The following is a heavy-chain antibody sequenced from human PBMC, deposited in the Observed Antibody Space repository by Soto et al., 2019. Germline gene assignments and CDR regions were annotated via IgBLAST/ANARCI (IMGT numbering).Heavy chain of an antibody. CDR2: IYPGDSDT. CDR3: VRVGLVGPTSLSNAWFDP. D-gene: IGHD1-26*01. CDR1: GYTFTRHW. Sequence: GESLKISCKGSGYTFTRHWIGWVRQMPGKGLEWLGIIYPGDSDTRYSPSFQGQVTFSADKSVSTAYLQWSSLKASDTAMYYCVRVGLVGPTSLSNAWFDPWGQGTLVTVSS. J-gene: IGHJ5*02. V-gene: IGHV5-51*01.